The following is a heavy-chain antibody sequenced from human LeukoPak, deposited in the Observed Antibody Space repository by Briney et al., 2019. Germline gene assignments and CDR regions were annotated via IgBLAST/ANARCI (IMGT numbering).Heavy chain of an antibody. CDR3: ARDHGAPHCSSTSCYLDV. Sequence: ASVKVSCKASGYTFTGYYMHWVRQAPGQGLEWMGWINPNSGGTKYAQKFQGRVTMTRDTSISTAYMELSRLRSDDTAVYYCARDHGAPHCSSTSCYLDVWGKGTTVTVSS. J-gene: IGHJ6*04. V-gene: IGHV1-2*02. CDR2: INPNSGGT. CDR1: GYTFTGYY. D-gene: IGHD2-2*01.